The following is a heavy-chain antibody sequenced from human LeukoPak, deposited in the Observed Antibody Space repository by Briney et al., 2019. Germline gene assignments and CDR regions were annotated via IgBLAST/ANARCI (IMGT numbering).Heavy chain of an antibody. Sequence: GGSLRLSCAASGFTFSSYSMNWVRQAPGEGLEWVSSISSSSSYIYYADSVKGRFTISRDNAKNSLYLQMNSLRAEDTAVYYCARLDYGDYVGWGQGTLVTVSS. CDR3: ARLDYGDYVG. J-gene: IGHJ4*02. CDR2: ISSSSSYI. V-gene: IGHV3-21*01. CDR1: GFTFSSYS. D-gene: IGHD4-17*01.